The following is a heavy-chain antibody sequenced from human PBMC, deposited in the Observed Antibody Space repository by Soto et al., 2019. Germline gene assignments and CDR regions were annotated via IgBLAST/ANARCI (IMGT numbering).Heavy chain of an antibody. V-gene: IGHV1-3*01. CDR1: GYTFTSYA. CDR2: INAGNGNT. CDR3: ACDPIAARPGGWFDP. J-gene: IGHJ5*02. Sequence: QVQLVQSGAEVKKPGASVKVSCKASGYTFTSYAMHWVRQAPGQRLEWMGWINAGNGNTKYSQKFQGRVTITRDTSARTEHKELSRLRSEDTAVYYCACDPIAARPGGWFDPWGQGTLVTVSS. D-gene: IGHD6-6*01.